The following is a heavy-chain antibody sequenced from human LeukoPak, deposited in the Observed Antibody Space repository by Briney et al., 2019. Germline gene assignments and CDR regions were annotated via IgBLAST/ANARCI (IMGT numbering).Heavy chain of an antibody. CDR2: INPSGGTT. D-gene: IGHD4-17*01. Sequence: GASVKVSCKASGYTFSSYYIHWFRQAPGQGLEWMGLINPSGGTTIYAQKFQGRVTMTGDTSTSTAYMELSSLGSEDTAVYYCARETLGHGDFIYWGQGTLVTVSS. CDR3: ARETLGHGDFIY. V-gene: IGHV1-46*01. J-gene: IGHJ4*02. CDR1: GYTFSSYY.